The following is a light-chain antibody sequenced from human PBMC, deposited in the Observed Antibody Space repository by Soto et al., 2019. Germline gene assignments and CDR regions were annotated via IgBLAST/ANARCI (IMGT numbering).Light chain of an antibody. CDR3: QQYGSSPTWT. Sequence: EIVLTQSPGTLSLSPGERATLSCRASQNVASSYLAWYQQKPGQAPRLLIYGSSIRGAGIPDRFSGSGSGTDFTLTISRLEPEDFAVYYCQQYGSSPTWTFGQGTKVDIK. CDR2: GSS. V-gene: IGKV3-20*01. CDR1: QNVASSY. J-gene: IGKJ1*01.